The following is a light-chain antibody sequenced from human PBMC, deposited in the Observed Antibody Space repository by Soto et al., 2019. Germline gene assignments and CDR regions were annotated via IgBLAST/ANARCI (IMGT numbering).Light chain of an antibody. CDR1: SSDVGSYNL. Sequence: QSALTQPASMSGSPGQSSTISCTGTSSDVGSYNLVSWYQHHPGEAPKLIIYDANKRPSGISNRFSGSKSGNTASLTISGLQAEDEADYYCCSYAGSTTFYVFGIGTKVTVL. V-gene: IGLV2-23*01. CDR3: CSYAGSTTFYV. CDR2: DAN. J-gene: IGLJ1*01.